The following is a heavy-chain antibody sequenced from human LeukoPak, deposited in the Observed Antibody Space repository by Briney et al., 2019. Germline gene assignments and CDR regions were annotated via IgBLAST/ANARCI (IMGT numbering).Heavy chain of an antibody. D-gene: IGHD3-22*01. CDR3: AKGPNKGYYYDSSGYYYPEYFQH. V-gene: IGHV3-30*18. J-gene: IGHJ1*01. CDR1: GFTFSSYG. CDR2: ISYDGSNK. Sequence: PGRSLRLSCAASGFTFSSYGMHWVRQAPGKGLEWVAVISYDGSNKYYADSVKGRFTISRDDSKNTLYLQMNSLRAEDTAVYYCAKGPNKGYYYDSSGYYYPEYFQHWGQGTLVTVSS.